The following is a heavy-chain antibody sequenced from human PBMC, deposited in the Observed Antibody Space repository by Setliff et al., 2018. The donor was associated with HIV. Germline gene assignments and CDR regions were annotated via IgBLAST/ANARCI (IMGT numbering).Heavy chain of an antibody. D-gene: IGHD4-4*01. V-gene: IGHV4-28*05. J-gene: IGHJ3*02. CDR3: ARTVPHSAARDAFDI. CDR2: ISNSGKI. CDR1: GYSISTNEW. Sequence: SETLSLTCAVSGYSISTNEWWGWIRQPPGKGLAWIGYISNSGKIYYDPSLNSRVTLSADTSKNQLSLKLTSVTAEDTGVYYCARTVPHSAARDAFDIWGQGTVVT.